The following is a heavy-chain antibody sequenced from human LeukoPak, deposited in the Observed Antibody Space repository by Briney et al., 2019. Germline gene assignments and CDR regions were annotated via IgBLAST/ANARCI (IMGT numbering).Heavy chain of an antibody. CDR2: ITYSGTNT. D-gene: IGHD3-10*01. V-gene: IGHV3-23*01. Sequence: GGSLILSCSASGFTFNNYAMTWVRQAPGRGLDWVSTITYSGTNTYHTDSVKGRFTISRDDSKNTLYLQMNSLRAEDTAVYYCARPEVVRGPNAMHYWGQGTLVTVSS. J-gene: IGHJ4*02. CDR3: ARPEVVRGPNAMHY. CDR1: GFTFNNYA.